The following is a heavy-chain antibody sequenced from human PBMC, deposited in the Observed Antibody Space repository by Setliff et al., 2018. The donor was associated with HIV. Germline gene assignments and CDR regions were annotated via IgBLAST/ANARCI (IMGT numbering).Heavy chain of an antibody. D-gene: IGHD3-22*01. J-gene: IGHJ4*02. CDR3: ARVGQYYYDSSGPLDY. CDR2: ISSSSSYI. Sequence: LRLSCAASGFTFSSYSMNWVRQAPGKGLEWVSSISSSSSYIYYADSVKGRFTISRDNAKNSLYLQMNSLRAEDTAVYYCARVGQYYYDSSGPLDYWGQGTLVTVSS. V-gene: IGHV3-21*01. CDR1: GFTFSSYS.